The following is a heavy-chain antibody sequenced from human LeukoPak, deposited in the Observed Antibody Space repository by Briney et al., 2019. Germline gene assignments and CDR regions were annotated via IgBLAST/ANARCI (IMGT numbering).Heavy chain of an antibody. J-gene: IGHJ4*02. Sequence: SETLSLTCTVSGGSISSGADYWSWIRQHPGKGLEWIGYISYSGSTYYNPSLKTRLTISVDTSKNQFSLKLDSVTAADTALYYCARADMATVFDFWGRGTLVTVSS. CDR1: GGSISSGADY. D-gene: IGHD5-24*01. CDR2: ISYSGST. CDR3: ARADMATVFDF. V-gene: IGHV4-31*03.